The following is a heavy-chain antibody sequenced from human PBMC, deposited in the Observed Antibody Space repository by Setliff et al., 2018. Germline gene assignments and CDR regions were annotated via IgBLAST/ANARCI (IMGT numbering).Heavy chain of an antibody. CDR2: ISAYNANT. J-gene: IGHJ3*02. CDR3: AREPLWGSHDAFDI. D-gene: IGHD7-27*01. V-gene: IGHV1-18*01. CDR1: GDSFGNYA. Sequence: PGESLKVSCKASGDSFGNYAINWVRQAPGQGLEWMGSISAYNANTNYAQNLQGRVTMTRDTSTSTAYMELRSLRSDDTAVYYCAREPLWGSHDAFDIWGQGTMVTVSS.